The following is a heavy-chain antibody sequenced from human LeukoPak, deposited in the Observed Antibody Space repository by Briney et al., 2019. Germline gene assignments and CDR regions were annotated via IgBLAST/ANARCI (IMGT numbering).Heavy chain of an antibody. D-gene: IGHD3-10*01. CDR3: ARAVSGRWLPGSFDY. CDR2: IIPIFGTA. V-gene: IGHV1-69*05. Sequence: SAKVSCKASGGTFSSYAISWVRQAPGQGLEWMGGIIPIFGTANYAQKFQGRVTITTDESTSTAYMELSSLRSEDTAVYYCARAVSGRWLPGSFDYWGQGTLVTVSS. CDR1: GGTFSSYA. J-gene: IGHJ4*02.